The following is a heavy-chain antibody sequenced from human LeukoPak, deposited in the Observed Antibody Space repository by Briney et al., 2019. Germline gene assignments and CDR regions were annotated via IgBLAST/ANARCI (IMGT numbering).Heavy chain of an antibody. CDR3: AKENDYGDYGGYFDY. Sequence: GGSLRLSCAASGFTFSSYAMSWVRQAPGKGLEWVSVIYSVGGTHYADSVKGRFTISRDNSKNTLYLQMNSLRAEDTAVYYCAKENDYGDYGGYFDYWGQGTLVTVSS. CDR1: GFTFSSYA. V-gene: IGHV3-66*01. D-gene: IGHD4-17*01. CDR2: IYSVGGT. J-gene: IGHJ4*02.